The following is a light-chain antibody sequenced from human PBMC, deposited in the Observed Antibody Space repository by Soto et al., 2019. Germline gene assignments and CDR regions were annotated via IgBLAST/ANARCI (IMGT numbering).Light chain of an antibody. CDR3: HHYRSVPLT. J-gene: IGKJ4*01. CDR1: QDIFSF. CDR2: AAS. V-gene: IGKV1-27*01. Sequence: DIQMTQSPSSLSASVGDRVTFTCRASQDIFSFLAWYQQKPGKVPKLLIFAASTLQSGVPVRFSGSGSGTDFALTITGLQPEDVATYYCHHYRSVPLTFGGGTKVEIK.